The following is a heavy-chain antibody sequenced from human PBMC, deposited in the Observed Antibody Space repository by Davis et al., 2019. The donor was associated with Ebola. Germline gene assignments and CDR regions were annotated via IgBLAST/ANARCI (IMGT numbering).Heavy chain of an antibody. V-gene: IGHV4-31*03. CDR1: GGSISSSSYY. Sequence: MPSETLSLTCTVSGGSISSSSYYWGWIRQPPGKGLEWIGYIYYSGSTYYNPSLKSRVTISVDTSKNQFSLKLSSVTAADTAVYYCARVDPPYYDFWSGYNYNWFDPWGQGTLVTVSS. D-gene: IGHD3-3*01. J-gene: IGHJ5*02. CDR3: ARVDPPYYDFWSGYNYNWFDP. CDR2: IYYSGST.